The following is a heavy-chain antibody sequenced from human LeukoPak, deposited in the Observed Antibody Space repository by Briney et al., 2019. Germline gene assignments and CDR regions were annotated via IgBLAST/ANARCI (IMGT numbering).Heavy chain of an antibody. V-gene: IGHV1-46*01. CDR1: GYTFTSYY. D-gene: IGHD3-9*01. CDR3: ARTGYDILTGTKKEVDY. J-gene: IGHJ4*02. Sequence: ASVKVSCKASGYTFTSYYIHWVRQAPGQGLEWMGIISPSGGSTNYAQKLQGRVTMTTDTSTSTAYMELRSLRSDDTAVYYCARTGYDILTGTKKEVDYWGQGTLVTVSS. CDR2: ISPSGGST.